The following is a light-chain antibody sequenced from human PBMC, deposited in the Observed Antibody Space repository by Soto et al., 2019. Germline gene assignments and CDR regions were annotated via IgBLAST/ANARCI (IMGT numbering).Light chain of an antibody. J-gene: IGLJ2*01. CDR1: TSNIGSNA. CDR2: SNY. V-gene: IGLV1-44*01. CDR3: ASWYDSLNGVV. Sequence: QSVLTQPPSASGTPGQRLTISCSGSTSNIGSNAVNWYQQLPGTAPKLLIYSNYQRPSGVPDRFSGSKSGTSASLAISGLQSEDEADYYCASWYDSLNGVVFGGGTKVTVL.